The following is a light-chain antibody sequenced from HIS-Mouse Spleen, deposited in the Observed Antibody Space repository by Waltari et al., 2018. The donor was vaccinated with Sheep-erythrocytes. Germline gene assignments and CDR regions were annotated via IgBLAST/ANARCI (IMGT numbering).Light chain of an antibody. CDR3: MQALQTPWT. Sequence: DIVMTQSPLSLPVTPGEPASISCRSSQSLLHSNGYNYLDWYLQKPGPSPQLLIYLGSNRASGVPDRCSGSGSGTDFTLKISRVEAEDVGVYYCMQALQTPWTFGQGTKVEIK. V-gene: IGKV2-28*01. J-gene: IGKJ1*01. CDR1: QSLLHSNGYNY. CDR2: LGS.